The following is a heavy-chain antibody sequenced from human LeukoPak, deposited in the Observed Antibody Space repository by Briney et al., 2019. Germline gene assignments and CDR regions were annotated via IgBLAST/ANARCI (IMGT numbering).Heavy chain of an antibody. J-gene: IGHJ3*02. V-gene: IGHV1-2*02. CDR3: TRGALLLERGAFDI. CDR1: GYTFTVYY. D-gene: IGHD1-1*01. CDR2: ITPKSGGT. Sequence: ASVKVSCKTSGYTFTVYYIHWVRQAPGQGLEWMGWITPKSGGTNYAQKFQGRVTMTRDTSISTVYMELSGLRSDDTAVYYCTRGALLLERGAFDIWGQGTMVTVSS.